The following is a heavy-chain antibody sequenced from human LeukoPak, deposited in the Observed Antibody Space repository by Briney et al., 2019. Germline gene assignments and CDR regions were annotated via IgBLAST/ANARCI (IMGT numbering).Heavy chain of an antibody. CDR1: GYTFTGFY. Sequence: ASVKVSCKASGYTFTGFYIHWMRQAPGQAPGQGFEWMGWLNSNNGGTSYAQKFQGRVTMTRDTSISTAYMEVSRLGSDDTAVYYCARGPATGDFDYWGQGTLVTTSS. J-gene: IGHJ4*02. D-gene: IGHD1-1*01. CDR2: LNSNNGGT. CDR3: ARGPATGDFDY. V-gene: IGHV1-2*02.